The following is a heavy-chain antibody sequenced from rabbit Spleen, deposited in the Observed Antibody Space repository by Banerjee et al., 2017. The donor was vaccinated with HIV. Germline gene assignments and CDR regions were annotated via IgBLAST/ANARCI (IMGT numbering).Heavy chain of an antibody. J-gene: IGHJ4*01. D-gene: IGHD1-1*01. CDR3: ARGFWDGSGDVFEL. V-gene: IGHV1S45*01. CDR1: GIDLSSYSY. CDR2: IYISSGGA. Sequence: QEHLEESGGGLVKPGGSLTLTCKVSGIDLSSYSYMCWVRQAPGKGPEWIACIYISSGGAYYASWAKGRFTISRTSSTTVTLQMTSLTAADTATYFCARGFWDGSGDVFELWGPGTLVTVS.